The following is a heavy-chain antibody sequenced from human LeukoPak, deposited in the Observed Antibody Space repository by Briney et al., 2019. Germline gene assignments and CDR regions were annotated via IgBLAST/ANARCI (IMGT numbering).Heavy chain of an antibody. J-gene: IGHJ6*02. CDR2: IYHSGST. V-gene: IGHV4-30-2*02. Sequence: SETLSLTCAVSGGSISSGGYSWSWIRQPPGKGLEWIGYIYHSGSTYYNPSLKSRVTISVDRSKNQFSLKLSSVTAADTAVYYCARFAHYDFWSGTGMDVWGQGTTVTVSS. CDR3: ARFAHYDFWSGTGMDV. CDR1: GGSISSGGYS. D-gene: IGHD3-3*01.